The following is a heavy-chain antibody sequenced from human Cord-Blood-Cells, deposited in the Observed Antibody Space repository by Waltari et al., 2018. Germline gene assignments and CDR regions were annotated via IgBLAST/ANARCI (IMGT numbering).Heavy chain of an antibody. CDR2: ISSSSSYI. Sequence: EVQLVESGGGLVKPGGSLTLSCAASGFTFSSYSMNWVRQAPGKGLEWVSSISSSSSYIYYADSVKGRFTISRDNAKNSLYLQMNSLRAEDTAVYYCATYKPPGYSGSYDDAFDIWGQGTMVTVSS. CDR3: ATYKPPGYSGSYDDAFDI. CDR1: GFTFSSYS. J-gene: IGHJ3*02. V-gene: IGHV3-21*01. D-gene: IGHD1-26*01.